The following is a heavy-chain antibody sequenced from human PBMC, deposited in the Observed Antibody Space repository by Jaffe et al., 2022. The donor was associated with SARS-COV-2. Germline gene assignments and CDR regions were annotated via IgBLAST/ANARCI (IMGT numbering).Heavy chain of an antibody. CDR2: ISGSGGST. CDR1: GFTFSSYA. Sequence: EVQLLESGGGLVQPGGSLRLSCAASGFTFSSYAMSWVRQAPGKGLEWVSAISGSGGSTYYADSVKGRFTISRDNSKNTLYLQMNSLRAEDTAVYYCAKGGGYSYGTKASYYDSSGYIGYWGQGTLVTVSS. V-gene: IGHV3-23*01. D-gene: IGHD3-22*01. J-gene: IGHJ4*02. CDR3: AKGGGYSYGTKASYYDSSGYIGY.